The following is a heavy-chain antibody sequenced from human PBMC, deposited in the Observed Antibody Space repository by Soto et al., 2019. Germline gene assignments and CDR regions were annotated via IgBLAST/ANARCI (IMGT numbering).Heavy chain of an antibody. CDR2: INPNSGDT. J-gene: IGHJ4*02. CDR3: ARGGYSSSWYAD. CDR1: GYTFTGYY. D-gene: IGHD6-13*01. V-gene: IGHV1-2*04. Sequence: QVQLVQSGAEVKKPGASVKVSCKASGYTFTGYYMHWVRQAPGQGLEWMGWINPNSGDTNYAQKFQGWVTMTRDTSISTAYMELSRLRSDDTAVYYCARGGYSSSWYADWGQGTLVTVSS.